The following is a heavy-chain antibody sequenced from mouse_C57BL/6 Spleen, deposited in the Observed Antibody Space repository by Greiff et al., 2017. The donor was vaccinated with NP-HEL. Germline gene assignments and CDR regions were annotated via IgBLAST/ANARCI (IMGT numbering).Heavy chain of an antibody. CDR3: TRLGLYYFDY. V-gene: IGHV1-15*01. D-gene: IGHD4-1*01. Sequence: LQESGAELVRPGASVTLSCKASGYTFTDYEMHWVKQTPVHGLEWIGAIDPETGGTAYNQKFKGKAILTADKSSSTAYMELRSLTSEDSAVYYCTRLGLYYFDYWGQGTTLTVSS. CDR2: IDPETGGT. J-gene: IGHJ2*01. CDR1: GYTFTDYE.